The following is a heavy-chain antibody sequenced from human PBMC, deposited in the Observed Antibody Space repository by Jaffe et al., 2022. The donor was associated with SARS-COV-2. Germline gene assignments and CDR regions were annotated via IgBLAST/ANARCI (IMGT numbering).Heavy chain of an antibody. CDR2: ISSSSSYI. Sequence: EVQLVESGGGLVKPGGSLRLSCAASGFTFSSYSMNWVRQAPGKGLEWVSSISSSSSYIYYADSVKGRFTISRDNAKNSLYLQMNSLRAEDTAVYYCARDPHGAVWWLRLLDGMDVWGQGTTVTVSS. CDR3: ARDPHGAVWWLRLLDGMDV. D-gene: IGHD5-12*01. CDR1: GFTFSSYS. J-gene: IGHJ6*02. V-gene: IGHV3-21*01.